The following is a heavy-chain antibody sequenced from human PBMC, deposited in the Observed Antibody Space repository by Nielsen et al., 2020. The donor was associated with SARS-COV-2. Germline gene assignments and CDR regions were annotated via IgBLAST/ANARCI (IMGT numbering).Heavy chain of an antibody. CDR3: ARGRMFVGGFDP. CDR2: IYYSGST. J-gene: IGHJ5*02. Sequence: SETLSLTCTVSGGSISSYYWSWIRQPPGKGLEWIGYIYYSGSTNYNPSLKSRVTISVDTSKNQFSLKLSSVTAADTAVYYCARGRMFVGGFDPWGQGTLVTVSS. CDR1: GGSISSYY. V-gene: IGHV4-59*01. D-gene: IGHD3-10*02.